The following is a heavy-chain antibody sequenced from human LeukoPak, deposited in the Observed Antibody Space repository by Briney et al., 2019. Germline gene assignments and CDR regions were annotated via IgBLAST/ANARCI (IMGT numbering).Heavy chain of an antibody. CDR2: IYHSGST. Sequence: SETLSLTCAVSGGSISSSNWWSWVRQPPGKGLEWIGEIYHSGSTNYNPSLKSRVTISVDKSKNQFSLKLSSVTAADTAVYYCAREPLRFLEWINAFDIWGQGTMVTVSS. CDR3: AREPLRFLEWINAFDI. CDR1: GGSISSSNW. D-gene: IGHD3-3*01. V-gene: IGHV4-4*02. J-gene: IGHJ3*02.